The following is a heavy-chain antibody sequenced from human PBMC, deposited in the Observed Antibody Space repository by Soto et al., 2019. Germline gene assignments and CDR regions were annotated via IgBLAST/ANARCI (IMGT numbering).Heavy chain of an antibody. V-gene: IGHV3-48*01. CDR2: ISSSSSTI. J-gene: IGHJ6*02. CDR1: GFTFSSYS. CDR3: ARADSGYAHGYYYYGMDV. Sequence: EVQLVESGGGLVQPGGSPRLSCAASGFTFSSYSMNWVRQAPGKGLEWVSYISSSSSTIYYADSVKGRFTISRDNAKNSLYLQMNSLRAEDTAVYYCARADSGYAHGYYYYGMDVWGQGTTVTVSS. D-gene: IGHD5-12*01.